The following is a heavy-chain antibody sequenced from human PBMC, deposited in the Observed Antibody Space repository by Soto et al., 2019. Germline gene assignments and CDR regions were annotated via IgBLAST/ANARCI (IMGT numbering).Heavy chain of an antibody. CDR3: ARGSHSSSWYSHDY. D-gene: IGHD6-13*01. Sequence: SETLSLTCTVSGGAINSGDYHWSWIRQSPGKGLEWIGAIYYGGSTYYNPSLKSRVTISVDTSKNQFSLKLSSVTAADTAVYYCARGSHSSSWYSHDYWGQGTLVTVSS. J-gene: IGHJ4*02. CDR1: GGAINSGDYH. CDR2: IYYGGST. V-gene: IGHV4-30-4*02.